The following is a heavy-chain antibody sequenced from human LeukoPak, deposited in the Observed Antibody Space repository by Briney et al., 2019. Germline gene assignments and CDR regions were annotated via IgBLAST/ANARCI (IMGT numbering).Heavy chain of an antibody. Sequence: GGSLRLSCAASGFTFSSYSMSWVRQAPGKGLEWVSYISSGSSTIYYADSVKGRFTISRDNAKNSLYLQMNSLRDADTAVYYCAREPRGSYFFDYWGQGTLVTVSS. J-gene: IGHJ4*02. CDR1: GFTFSSYS. D-gene: IGHD1-26*01. CDR3: AREPRGSYFFDY. CDR2: ISSGSSTI. V-gene: IGHV3-48*02.